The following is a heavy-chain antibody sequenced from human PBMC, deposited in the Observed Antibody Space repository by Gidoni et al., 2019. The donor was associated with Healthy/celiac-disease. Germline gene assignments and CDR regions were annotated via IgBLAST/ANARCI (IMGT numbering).Heavy chain of an antibody. Sequence: EVQLVESGGGLVKPGGSLRLSCAAPGFTFCNAWMSWVRQAPGKGLEWVGRIKSKTDGGTTDYAAPVKGRFTISRDDSKNTLYLQMNSLKTEDTAVYYCTTAHTVTTYYFDYWGQGTLVTVSS. V-gene: IGHV3-15*01. CDR2: IKSKTDGGTT. CDR1: GFTFCNAW. CDR3: TTAHTVTTYYFDY. J-gene: IGHJ4*02. D-gene: IGHD4-17*01.